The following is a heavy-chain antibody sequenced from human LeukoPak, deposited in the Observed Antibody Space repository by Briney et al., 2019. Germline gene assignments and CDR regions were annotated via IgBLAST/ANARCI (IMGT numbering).Heavy chain of an antibody. J-gene: IGHJ4*02. D-gene: IGHD5-18*01. Sequence: ASVKVSCKASGGTFSSYAISWVRQAPRQGLEWMGGIIPIFGTANYAQKFQGRVTITADESTSTAYMELSSLRSEDTAVYYCARDLWGYSYGQYYFDYWGQGTLVTVSS. CDR2: IIPIFGTA. CDR3: ARDLWGYSYGQYYFDY. CDR1: GGTFSSYA. V-gene: IGHV1-69*13.